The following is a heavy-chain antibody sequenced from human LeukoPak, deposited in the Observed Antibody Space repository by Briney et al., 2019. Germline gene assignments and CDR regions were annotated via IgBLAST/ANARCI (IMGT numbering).Heavy chain of an antibody. Sequence: PGRSLRLSCAASGFTFSSYGMHGVRQAPGKGLEWVAVISYDGSNKYYADSVKGRFTISRDNSKNTLYLQMNSLRAEDTAVYYCAKDDGNLTPFDYWGQGTLVTVSS. V-gene: IGHV3-30*18. CDR1: GFTFSSYG. D-gene: IGHD4-23*01. CDR3: AKDDGNLTPFDY. CDR2: ISYDGSNK. J-gene: IGHJ4*02.